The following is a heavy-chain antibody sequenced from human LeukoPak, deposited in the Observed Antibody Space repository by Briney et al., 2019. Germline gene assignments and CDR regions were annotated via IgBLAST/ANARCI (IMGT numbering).Heavy chain of an antibody. D-gene: IGHD2-15*01. Sequence: ASVKVSCKASGYTFTSYYMHWVRQAPGQGLEWMGIINPSGGSTSYAQKFQGRVTMTRDTSTSTVYMELSSLRSEDTAVYYCARAGYCSGGSCYSYNWFDPWGQGTLVTVSS. J-gene: IGHJ5*02. V-gene: IGHV1-46*01. CDR3: ARAGYCSGGSCYSYNWFDP. CDR1: GYTFTSYY. CDR2: INPSGGST.